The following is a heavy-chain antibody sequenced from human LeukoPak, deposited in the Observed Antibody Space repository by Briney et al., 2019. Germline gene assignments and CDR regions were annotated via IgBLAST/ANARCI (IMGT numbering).Heavy chain of an antibody. CDR3: ARDPDIAIAGPSYFDY. CDR1: GFIFSSYD. Sequence: GGSLRLSCAASGFIFSSYDMHWVRQAPGKGLEWVAFIRYDGSDKDYADSVKGRFTISRDNSKNTLYLQMNSLRAEDTAVYYCARDPDIAIAGPSYFDYWGQGTLVTVSP. V-gene: IGHV3-30*02. CDR2: IRYDGSDK. D-gene: IGHD6-13*01. J-gene: IGHJ4*02.